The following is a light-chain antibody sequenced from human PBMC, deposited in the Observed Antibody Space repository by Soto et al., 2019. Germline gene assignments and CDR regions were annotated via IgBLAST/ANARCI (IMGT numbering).Light chain of an antibody. CDR2: GAS. Sequence: EIVLTQSPGTLSLSPGERATLSCRASQSVSSSHLAWYQQKPGQAPRLLIYGASSRATGIPDRFSGSGSGTDFTLTISRLEPEDFALYYCQQYNSWPRGTFGPGTKVEIK. V-gene: IGKV3-20*01. CDR1: QSVSSSH. J-gene: IGKJ3*01. CDR3: QQYNSWPRGT.